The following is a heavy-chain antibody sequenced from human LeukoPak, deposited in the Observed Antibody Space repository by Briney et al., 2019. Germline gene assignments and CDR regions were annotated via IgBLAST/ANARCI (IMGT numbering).Heavy chain of an antibody. CDR3: ARERRIVGAYNWFDP. CDR2: IYYSGST. Sequence: SETLSLTCAVSGGSFSSYYWGWIRQPPGKGLEWIGSIYYSGSTYYNPSLKSRVTISVDTSKNQFSLKLSSVTAADTAVYYCARERRIVGAYNWFDPWGQGTLVTVSS. J-gene: IGHJ5*02. V-gene: IGHV4-39*07. D-gene: IGHD1-26*01. CDR1: GGSFSSYY.